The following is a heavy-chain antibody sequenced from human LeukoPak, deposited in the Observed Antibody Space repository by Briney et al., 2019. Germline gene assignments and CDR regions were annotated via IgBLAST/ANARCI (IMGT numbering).Heavy chain of an antibody. J-gene: IGHJ4*02. V-gene: IGHV3-7*01. CDR2: IKKDGSEE. CDR3: ARLSTSVAGGDH. D-gene: IGHD6-19*01. Sequence: PGGXXXXSCTASGFSXSTSWMSWVRQTPGKGLEGVANIKKDGSEEYYVDSVKRGLTISRDNDKNSLYMEMNSLIVEDTAVYYCARLSTSVAGGDHWGQGTLVTVSS. CDR1: GFSXSTSW.